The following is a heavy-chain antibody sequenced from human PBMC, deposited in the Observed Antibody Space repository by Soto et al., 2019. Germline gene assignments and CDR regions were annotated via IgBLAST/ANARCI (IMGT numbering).Heavy chain of an antibody. CDR2: IIPIFGTV. V-gene: IGHV1-69*14. CDR3: ARGNHRWLQLWYFDL. Sequence: QVQLVQSGAEVKKPGSSVKVSCKASGGTFSHSPISWVRQAPGQGLEWMGGIIPIFGTVNYAQKFQGRVTITAEKSTSTAYMERRSLRSEDTAVYYCARGNHRWLQLWYFDLWGRGTLVTVSS. CDR1: GGTFSHSP. D-gene: IGHD5-12*01. J-gene: IGHJ2*01.